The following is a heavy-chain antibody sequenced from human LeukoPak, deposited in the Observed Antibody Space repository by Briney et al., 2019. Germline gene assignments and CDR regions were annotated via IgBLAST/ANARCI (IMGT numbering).Heavy chain of an antibody. J-gene: IGHJ4*02. CDR1: GFTVSSNY. CDR2: IYSGGST. CDR3: ASVASSYYFDY. V-gene: IGHV3-53*01. D-gene: IGHD5-12*01. Sequence: GSLRLSCAASGFTVSSNYMSWVRQAPGKGLEWVSVIYSGGSTYYADSVKGRLTISRDNSKNTLYLQMNSLRAEDTAVYYCASVASSYYFDYWGQGTLVTVSS.